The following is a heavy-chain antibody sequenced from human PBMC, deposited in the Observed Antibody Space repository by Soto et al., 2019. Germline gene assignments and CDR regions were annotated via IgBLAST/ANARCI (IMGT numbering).Heavy chain of an antibody. D-gene: IGHD3-22*01. CDR3: ARDSARNYYDSSGYSVTDAFDI. Sequence: ASVKVSCKASGYTFTGYYMHWVRQAPGQGLEWMGWINPNSGGTNYAQKFQGWVTMTRDTSISTAYMELSRLRSDDTAVYYCARDSARNYYDSSGYSVTDAFDIWGQGTMVTVSS. CDR2: INPNSGGT. CDR1: GYTFTGYY. V-gene: IGHV1-2*04. J-gene: IGHJ3*02.